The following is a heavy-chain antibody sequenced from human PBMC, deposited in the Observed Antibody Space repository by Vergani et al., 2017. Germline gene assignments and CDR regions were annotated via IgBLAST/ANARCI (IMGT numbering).Heavy chain of an antibody. CDR1: GFTLSSHA. J-gene: IGHJ4*02. CDR2: IKNTGDST. Sequence: EVQLLQSEGAVVQPGGSLRLSCVASGFTLSSHAMSWVRQGHGQGLAWVSSIKNTGDSTHYADSVKGRLTISRDNSKNTLYLQMNSLRGKDTAVYYCGRGSDNYNWGQGTMVTVSS. D-gene: IGHD5-24*01. V-gene: IGHV3-23*01. CDR3: GRGSDNYN.